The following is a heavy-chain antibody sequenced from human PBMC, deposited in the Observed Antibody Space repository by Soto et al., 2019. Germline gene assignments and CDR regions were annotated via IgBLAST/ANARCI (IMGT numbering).Heavy chain of an antibody. J-gene: IGHJ6*02. D-gene: IGHD3-10*01. Sequence: GGSLRLSCVASGLPVAGSYMAWVRQAPGKGLEWASVIYNDGTTYYSQSVEGRFTISRDTSKNTLYLQMDSLRDEDTAVYYCVRPLPSGQTHARDVWGQGTTVTVSS. CDR1: GLPVAGSY. CDR3: VRPLPSGQTHARDV. V-gene: IGHV3-53*01. CDR2: IYNDGTT.